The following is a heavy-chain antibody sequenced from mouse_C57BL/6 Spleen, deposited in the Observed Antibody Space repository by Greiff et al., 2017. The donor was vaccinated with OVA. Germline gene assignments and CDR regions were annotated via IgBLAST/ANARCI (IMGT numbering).Heavy chain of an antibody. D-gene: IGHD1-1*01. CDR3: ARVHYGSSSFWYFDV. CDR1: GYSITSDY. J-gene: IGHJ1*03. V-gene: IGHV3-8*01. Sequence: VQLQQSGPGLAKPSQTLSLTCSVTGYSITSDYWNWIRKFPGNKLEYMGYISYSGSTYYNPSLKSRISITRDTSKNQYYLQLNSVTTEDTATYYCARVHYGSSSFWYFDVWGTGTTVTVSS. CDR2: ISYSGST.